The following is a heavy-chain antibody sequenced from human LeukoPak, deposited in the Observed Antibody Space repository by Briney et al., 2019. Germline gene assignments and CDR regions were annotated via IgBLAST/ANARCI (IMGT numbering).Heavy chain of an antibody. Sequence: PSETLSLTCAVYGGSFSGYYWSWIRQPPGQGLERIGEINHSGSTNYNPSLKSRVTISVDTSKNQFSLKLSSVTAADTAVYYCARVRSGYSYGRPLYFDYWGQGTLVTVSS. J-gene: IGHJ4*02. CDR3: ARVRSGYSYGRPLYFDY. D-gene: IGHD5-18*01. CDR1: GGSFSGYY. CDR2: INHSGST. V-gene: IGHV4-34*01.